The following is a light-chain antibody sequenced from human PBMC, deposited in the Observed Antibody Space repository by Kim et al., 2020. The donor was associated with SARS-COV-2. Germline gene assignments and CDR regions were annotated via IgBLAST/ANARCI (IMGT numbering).Light chain of an antibody. J-gene: IGKJ2*01. CDR2: LGS. CDR1: QSLLNTKGYNY. CDR3: MQALLTPYT. Sequence: DIVMTQSPLSLPVTPGEPASISCRSSQSLLNTKGYNYFNWYLQKPGQSPQLLIYLGSNRASGVPDRFSGSGSGTDFTLKISRVEAEDVGVYYCMQALLTPYTFGQGTKLEI. V-gene: IGKV2-28*01.